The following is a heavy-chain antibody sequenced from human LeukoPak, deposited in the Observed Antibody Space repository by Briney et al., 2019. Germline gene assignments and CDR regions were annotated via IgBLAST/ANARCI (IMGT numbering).Heavy chain of an antibody. J-gene: IGHJ3*02. Sequence: PSETLSLTCAVYGGSFSGYYWSWIRQPPGKGLEWIGEINHSGSTNYNPSLKSRVTISVDTSKNQFSLKLSSVTAADTAAYYCAEGAAKLAARPAGAFDIWGQGTMVTVSS. CDR3: AEGAAKLAARPAGAFDI. CDR2: INHSGST. D-gene: IGHD6-6*01. CDR1: GGSFSGYY. V-gene: IGHV4-34*01.